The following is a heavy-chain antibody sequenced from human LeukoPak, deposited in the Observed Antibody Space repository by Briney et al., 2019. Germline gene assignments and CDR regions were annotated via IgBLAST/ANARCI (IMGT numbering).Heavy chain of an antibody. Sequence: SETLSLTCTVSGGSISSSSYYWGWIRQPPGKGLEWIGSIYYSGSTYYNPSLKSRVTISVDTSKNQFSLKLSSVTAADTAVYYCARDLGAVAASMNWFDPWGQGTLVTVSS. V-gene: IGHV4-39*07. J-gene: IGHJ5*02. CDR2: IYYSGST. CDR1: GGSISSSSYY. D-gene: IGHD6-19*01. CDR3: ARDLGAVAASMNWFDP.